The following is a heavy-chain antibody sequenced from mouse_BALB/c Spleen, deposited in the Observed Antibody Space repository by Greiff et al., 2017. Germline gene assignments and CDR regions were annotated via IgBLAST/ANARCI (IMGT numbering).Heavy chain of an antibody. V-gene: IGHV1-55*01. CDR1: GYNFTSYW. CDR2: IYPGSGST. CDR3: ANYGSTGAMDY. Sequence: VQLQQPGAELVKPGTSVKLSCKASGYNFTSYWINWVKLRPGQGLEWIGDIYPGSGSTNYNEKFKSKATLTVDTSSSTAYMQLSSLASEDSALYYCANYGSTGAMDYWGQGTSVTVSS. D-gene: IGHD1-1*01. J-gene: IGHJ4*01.